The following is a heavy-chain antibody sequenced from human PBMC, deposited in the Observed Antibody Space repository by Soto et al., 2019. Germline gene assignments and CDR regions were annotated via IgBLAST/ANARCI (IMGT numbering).Heavy chain of an antibody. Sequence: PGGSLRLSCSASGFTFSSYAMSWVRQAPGKGLEWVSAISGSGGSTYYADSVKGRFTISRDNSKNTLYLQMNSLRAEDTAVYYWGKGGGGKKILMVVFITGKYYKGRAVGAQGTRVPVP. D-gene: IGHD2-8*02. CDR3: GKGGGGKKILMVVFITGKYYKGRAV. CDR1: GFTFSSYA. CDR2: ISGSGGST. J-gene: IGHJ6*02. V-gene: IGHV3-23*01.